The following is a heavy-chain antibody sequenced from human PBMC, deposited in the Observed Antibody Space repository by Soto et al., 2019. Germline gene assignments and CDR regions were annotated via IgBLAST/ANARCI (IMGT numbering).Heavy chain of an antibody. V-gene: IGHV1-69*04. Sequence: SVKVSCKASGGTFSSYTISWVRQAPGQGLEWMGRIIPILGIANYAQKFQGRVTITADKSTSTAYMELSSLRSEDTAVYYCARDEDYGGNVDYWGQGTLVTVSS. CDR3: ARDEDYGGNVDY. CDR1: GGTFSSYT. CDR2: IIPILGIA. D-gene: IGHD4-17*01. J-gene: IGHJ4*02.